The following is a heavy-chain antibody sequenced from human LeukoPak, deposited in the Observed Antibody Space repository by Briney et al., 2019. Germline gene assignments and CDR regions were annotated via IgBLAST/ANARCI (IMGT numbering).Heavy chain of an antibody. V-gene: IGHV3-23*01. Sequence: PGGSLRLSCAASGFTFSSYAMSWVRQAPGKGLEWVSAISGSGGSPYYADSVKGRFTISRDNSKNTLYLQMNSLRAEDTAVYYCAKDLAYGDYGTPWDYFDYWGQGTLVTVSS. CDR1: GFTFSSYA. CDR3: AKDLAYGDYGTPWDYFDY. CDR2: ISGSGGSP. D-gene: IGHD4-17*01. J-gene: IGHJ4*02.